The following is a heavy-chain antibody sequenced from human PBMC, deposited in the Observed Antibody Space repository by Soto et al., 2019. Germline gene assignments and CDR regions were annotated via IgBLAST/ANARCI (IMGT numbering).Heavy chain of an antibody. CDR2: IHYDGST. J-gene: IGHJ4*02. CDR3: ARHVRYYGSGDYLYYFDY. V-gene: IGHV4-59*08. Sequence: PSLTLRLPCTVSSCSISNYCCIWFRQPPGKGLEWIGYIHYDGSTCYNPSLRSRVTISVDTSKSQFSLNLNSVTAADTAVYFCARHVRYYGSGDYLYYFDYWGEGALVTGSS. CDR1: SCSISNYC. D-gene: IGHD3-10*01.